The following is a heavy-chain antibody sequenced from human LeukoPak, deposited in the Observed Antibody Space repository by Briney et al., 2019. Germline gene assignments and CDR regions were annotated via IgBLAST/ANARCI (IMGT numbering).Heavy chain of an antibody. J-gene: IGHJ4*02. CDR2: ISGSGVRT. CDR3: AKDRATQIYYFDY. CDR1: GLTFSSYA. Sequence: GGPLRLSCEASGLTFSSYAMSWVRQATGKGLEWVPAISGSGVRTYYADPVKGRFTISRDNSKNTLYLQMNSLRGEDTAVYYCAKDRATQIYYFDYWGQGTLVTVSS. V-gene: IGHV3-23*01.